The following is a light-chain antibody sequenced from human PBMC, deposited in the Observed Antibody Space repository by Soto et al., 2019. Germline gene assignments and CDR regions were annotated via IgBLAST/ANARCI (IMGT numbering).Light chain of an antibody. CDR1: SSNIGSNS. CDR2: STN. CDR3: AAWDDSLNGEVV. Sequence: QSVLTQPPSASGTPGQRVTISCSGSSSNIGSNSVNWYQQLPGTAPKLLIYSTNQRPSGVRDRFSGSKSDTSASLAISGLQSEDEADYYCAAWDDSLNGEVVFGGGTKLTV. V-gene: IGLV1-44*01. J-gene: IGLJ2*01.